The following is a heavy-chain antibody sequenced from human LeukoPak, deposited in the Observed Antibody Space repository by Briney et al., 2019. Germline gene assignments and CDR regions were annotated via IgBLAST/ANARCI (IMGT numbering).Heavy chain of an antibody. CDR1: GYTFTGYY. V-gene: IGHV1-2*02. CDR2: INPNSGDT. CDR3: ARHVQRFYYFDY. D-gene: IGHD3-3*01. J-gene: IGHJ4*02. Sequence: GASVKVSCKASGYTFTGYYMHWVRQAPGQGLEWMGWINPNSGDTNYAQKFQGRVTMTRDTSISTAYMELSRLRSDDTAVYYCARHVQRFYYFDYWGQGTLVTVSS.